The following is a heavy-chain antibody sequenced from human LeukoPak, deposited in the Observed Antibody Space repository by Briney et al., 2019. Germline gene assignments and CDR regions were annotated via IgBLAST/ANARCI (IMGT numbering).Heavy chain of an antibody. V-gene: IGHV3-43*02. CDR3: AKDRRGDDSSGYYYFDY. CDR1: GFTFDDYA. J-gene: IGHJ4*02. D-gene: IGHD3-22*01. Sequence: GGSLRLSCAASGFTFDDYAMHWVRQAPGKGLEWVSLISGDGGSTYYADSVKGRFPISRDNSKNSLYLQMNSLRTEDTALYYCAKDRRGDDSSGYYYFDYWGQGTLVTVSS. CDR2: ISGDGGST.